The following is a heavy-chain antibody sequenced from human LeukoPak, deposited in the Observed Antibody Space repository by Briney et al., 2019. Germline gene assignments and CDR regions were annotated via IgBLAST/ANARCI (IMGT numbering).Heavy chain of an antibody. CDR3: ARSTVPNGRFDY. V-gene: IGHV4-59*01. Sequence: SETLSLACTVSGGSISSYYWSWIRQPPGKGLEWIGYIYYSGSTNYNPSLRSRVTISVDTSKNQFSLKLSSVTAADTAVYYCARSTVPNGRFDYWGQGTLVAVSS. J-gene: IGHJ4*02. CDR2: IYYSGST. D-gene: IGHD4-17*01. CDR1: GGSISSYY.